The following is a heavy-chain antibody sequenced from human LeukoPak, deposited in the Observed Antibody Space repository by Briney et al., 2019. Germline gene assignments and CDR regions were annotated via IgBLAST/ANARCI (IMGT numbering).Heavy chain of an antibody. V-gene: IGHV1-18*01. D-gene: IGHD3-22*01. J-gene: IGHJ4*02. CDR1: GYTFSNYG. CDR2: ISAYNGNT. Sequence: ASVKVSCKASGYTFSNYGISWVRQAPGQGLEWMGWISAYNGNTNYAQKLQGRVTMTRDTATSTAYMEPRSLRSDDTAVYYCARDRALSSSYYDSSGYWGQGTLVTVSS. CDR3: ARDRALSSSYYDSSGY.